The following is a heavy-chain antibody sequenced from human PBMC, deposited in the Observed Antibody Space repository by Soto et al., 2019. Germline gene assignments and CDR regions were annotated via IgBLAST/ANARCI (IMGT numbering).Heavy chain of an antibody. CDR2: ISSSSSTI. CDR3: ARGPVWEMATIGNRFDP. Sequence: EVQLVESGGGLVQPGGSLRLSCAASGFTFSSYSMNWVRQAPGKGLEWVSYISSSSSTIYYADSVKGRFTISRDNAKNSLYLQMNSLRDEDTAVYYCARGPVWEMATIGNRFDPWGQGTLVTVSS. V-gene: IGHV3-48*02. J-gene: IGHJ5*02. D-gene: IGHD5-12*01. CDR1: GFTFSSYS.